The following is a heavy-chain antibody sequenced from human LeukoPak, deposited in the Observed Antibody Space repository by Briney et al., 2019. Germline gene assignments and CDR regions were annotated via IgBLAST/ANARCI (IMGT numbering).Heavy chain of an antibody. CDR3: ASANPDYYGSGSYSG. J-gene: IGHJ4*02. CDR1: GFTFSSYS. Sequence: GGSRGPSLAASGFTFSSYSMNWFRQPPGKGLDWASSISSSSSYIYYADSVKGRFTISRDNAKNSLYLQMNSLRAEDTAVYYCASANPDYYGSGSYSGWGQGTLVTVSS. V-gene: IGHV3-21*01. D-gene: IGHD3-10*01. CDR2: ISSSSSYI.